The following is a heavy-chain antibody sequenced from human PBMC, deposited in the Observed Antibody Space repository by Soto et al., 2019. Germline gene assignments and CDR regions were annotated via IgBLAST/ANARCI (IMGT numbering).Heavy chain of an antibody. Sequence: QVQLVQSGAEVKKPGASVKVSCKASGYTFTSYGISWVRQAPGQGLEWVGWISGYDGNTDYAHKFRASATMTKDTSTSTAYMDLRSLRSDDTAVYYCARHNSQWPNWFDPWGQGTLVTVSS. CDR3: ARHNSQWPNWFDP. J-gene: IGHJ5*02. V-gene: IGHV1-18*01. CDR2: ISGYDGNT. CDR1: GYTFTSYG. D-gene: IGHD1-1*01.